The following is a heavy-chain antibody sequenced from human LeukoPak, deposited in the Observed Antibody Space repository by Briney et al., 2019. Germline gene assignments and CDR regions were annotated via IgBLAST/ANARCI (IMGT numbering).Heavy chain of an antibody. CDR3: ARVTGWSYFDS. V-gene: IGHV3-30-3*01. CDR2: LSYDGGKK. J-gene: IGHJ4*02. D-gene: IGHD6-19*01. Sequence: GGSLRLSCAASGFTFSTSAMHWVRQAPGKGLEWVAVLSYDGGKKFYADSVKGRFTISRDNSNNALFLQMNSLRTEDSALYFCARVTGWSYFDSWGQGTLVIVSS. CDR1: GFTFSTSA.